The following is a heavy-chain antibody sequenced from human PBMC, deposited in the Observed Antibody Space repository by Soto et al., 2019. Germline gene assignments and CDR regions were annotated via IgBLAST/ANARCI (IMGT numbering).Heavy chain of an antibody. J-gene: IGHJ5*01. Sequence: EVQLLESGGGLVQPGGSLRLSCAASGFTFSSYAMSWVRQAPGKGLEWVSAISGSGGSTFYADSVKGRFTISRDTPKNTLFLQMNSLRAEDTAVXXCAKXXXXGYDWFDSWGQGTLVTVSS. V-gene: IGHV3-23*01. CDR3: AKXXXXGYDWFDS. CDR1: GFTFSSYA. D-gene: IGHD2-2*01. CDR2: ISGSGGST.